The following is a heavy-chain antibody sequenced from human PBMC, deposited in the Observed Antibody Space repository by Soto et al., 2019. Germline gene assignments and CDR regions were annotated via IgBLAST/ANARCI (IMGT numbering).Heavy chain of an antibody. J-gene: IGHJ4*02. CDR1: GYSFTSYW. D-gene: IGHD5-18*01. CDR2: IYPGDSDT. V-gene: IGHV5-51*01. Sequence: GESLKISCKGSGYSFTSYWIGWVRQMPGKGLEWMGIIYPGDSDTRYSPSFQGQVTISADKSISTAYLQWSSLKASDTAMYYCARALVQIWPAARPYYFDYCGQGTMVTVYS. CDR3: ARALVQIWPAARPYYFDY.